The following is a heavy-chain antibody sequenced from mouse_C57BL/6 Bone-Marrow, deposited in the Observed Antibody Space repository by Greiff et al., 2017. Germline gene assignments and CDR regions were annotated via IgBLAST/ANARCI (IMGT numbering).Heavy chain of an antibody. D-gene: IGHD1-1*01. CDR1: GYTFTSYW. CDR2: IDPSDSDT. V-gene: IGHV1-69*01. Sequence: QVQLQQSGAELVMPGASVKLSCKASGYTFTSYWMHWVKQRPGQGLEWIGEIDPSDSDTNYNQKFKGKSTLTVDKSSSTAYMQLSSLTSEDSAVYYCAREAYYVAMDYWGQGTSVTVSS. J-gene: IGHJ4*01. CDR3: AREAYYVAMDY.